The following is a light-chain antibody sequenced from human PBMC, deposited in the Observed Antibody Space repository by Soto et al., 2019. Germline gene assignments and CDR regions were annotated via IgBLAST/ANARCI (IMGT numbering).Light chain of an antibody. CDR1: QGISSY. Sequence: AIRMTQSPSSLSASTGERVTITCRASQGISSYLAWYQQKPGKAPKLLIYAASTLQSGVPSRFSGSGSWTDFTLTISCLQSEDFATYYCQQYYSYPWTFGQGTKVEIK. V-gene: IGKV1-8*01. J-gene: IGKJ1*01. CDR2: AAS. CDR3: QQYYSYPWT.